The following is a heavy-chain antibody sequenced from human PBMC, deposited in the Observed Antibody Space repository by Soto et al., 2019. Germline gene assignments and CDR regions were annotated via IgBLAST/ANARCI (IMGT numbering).Heavy chain of an antibody. CDR2: INPDTGNT. CDR1: GFSFSDNL. Sequence: QVQLVQSGAEVRKPGAAVNISCRASGFSFSDNLINWVRQAPGQSLEWMGWINPDTGNTRYSQTFQGRVTISRHSSASIAYVEVSDVTSEDTAVYYCARDILPVGPRANDAFEVWGQGTMVTVSS. J-gene: IGHJ3*01. V-gene: IGHV1-3*01. D-gene: IGHD2-21*02. CDR3: ARDILPVGPRANDAFEV.